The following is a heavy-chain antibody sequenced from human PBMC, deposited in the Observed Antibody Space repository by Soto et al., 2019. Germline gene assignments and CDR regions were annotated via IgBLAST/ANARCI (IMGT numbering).Heavy chain of an antibody. J-gene: IGHJ6*02. CDR2: INGDGTNT. Sequence: EVQLVESGGGLVQPGGSLRLSCAAAGFTFSDHWMHWVRQAPGKGLVWVSRINGDGTNTFYAGSVKGRFSISRDNAKNTVYLHMYSLRGEDTAVYYCARGIQYRYGMDVWGQGTTVTVSS. D-gene: IGHD4-4*01. CDR1: GFTFSDHW. CDR3: ARGIQYRYGMDV. V-gene: IGHV3-74*01.